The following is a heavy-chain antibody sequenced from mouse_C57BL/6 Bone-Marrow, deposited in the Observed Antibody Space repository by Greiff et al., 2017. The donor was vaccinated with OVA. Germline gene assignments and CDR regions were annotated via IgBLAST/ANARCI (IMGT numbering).Heavy chain of an antibody. CDR2: IHPSGSKT. CDR1: GYTFTSYW. V-gene: IGHV1-52*01. Sequence: QVQLQQPGAELVRPGSSVKLSCKASGYTFTSYWMHWVKQRPIQGLEWIGNIHPSGSKTHYNEKFKDKATLTVDKSSSTAYMQLSSLTSEDSAVYSCARLGGSWFDYWGQGTLVTVSA. J-gene: IGHJ3*01. CDR3: ARLGGSWFDY.